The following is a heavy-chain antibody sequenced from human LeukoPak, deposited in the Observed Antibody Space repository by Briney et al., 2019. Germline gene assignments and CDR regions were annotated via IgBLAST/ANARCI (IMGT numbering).Heavy chain of an antibody. CDR1: GFTVSSNH. CDR2: IYSGGST. Sequence: GGSLRLSCAASGFTVSSNHMSWVRQAPGKGLEWVSVIYSGGSTYYADSVKGRFTISRDNSKNTLYLQMNSLRAEDTAVYYCARERPGFGGEEYWGQGTLVTVSS. V-gene: IGHV3-66*01. J-gene: IGHJ4*02. D-gene: IGHD3-3*01. CDR3: ARERPGFGGEEY.